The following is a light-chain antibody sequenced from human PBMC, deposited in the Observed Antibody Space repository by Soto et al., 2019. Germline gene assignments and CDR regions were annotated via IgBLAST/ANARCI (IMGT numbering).Light chain of an antibody. Sequence: EVVLTQSPATLSLSPGERATLSCRASENVRTFVDWYQQKPGQAPRLLIYGASNRATGIPARFSGSGSGTDFTLTISNLEPEDFAVYYCQQADTFPLTFGGGTKVEIE. CDR1: ENVRTF. CDR3: QQADTFPLT. V-gene: IGKV3-11*01. J-gene: IGKJ4*01. CDR2: GAS.